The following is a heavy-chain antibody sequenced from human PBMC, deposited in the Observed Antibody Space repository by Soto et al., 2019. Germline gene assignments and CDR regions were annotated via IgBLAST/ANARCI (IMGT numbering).Heavy chain of an antibody. J-gene: IGHJ4*01. D-gene: IGHD4-17*01. Sequence: QVQLVQSGAEVKNPGASVKVSCKASGYTFTTYGITWVRQAPGQGLEWMGWISAYSGNTNYAQKLQGRLTVTTDTSTNTAYMDLRSLRSDDTAVYYCARVVKAGDYGDYGRYYFDYWGHGTLVTVSS. V-gene: IGHV1-18*04. CDR2: ISAYSGNT. CDR3: ARVVKAGDYGDYGRYYFDY. CDR1: GYTFTTYG.